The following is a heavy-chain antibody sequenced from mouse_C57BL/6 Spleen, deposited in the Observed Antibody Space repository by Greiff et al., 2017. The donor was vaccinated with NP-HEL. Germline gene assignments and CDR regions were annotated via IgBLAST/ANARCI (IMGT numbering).Heavy chain of an antibody. CDR1: GFTFSSYA. D-gene: IGHD2-4*01. V-gene: IGHV5-4*01. Sequence: EVHLVESGGGLVKPGGSLKLSCAASGFTFSSYAMSWVRQTPEKRLEWVATISDGGSYTYYPDNVKGRFTISRDNAKNNLYLQMSHLKSEDTAMYYCAREIYYDYDVRAMDYWGQGTSVTVSS. CDR2: ISDGGSYT. CDR3: AREIYYDYDVRAMDY. J-gene: IGHJ4*01.